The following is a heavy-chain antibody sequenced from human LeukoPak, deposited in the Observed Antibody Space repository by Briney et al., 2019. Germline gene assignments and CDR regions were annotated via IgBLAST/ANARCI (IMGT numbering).Heavy chain of an antibody. V-gene: IGHV1-2*02. CDR1: GYTFTGYY. CDR2: INPNSGGT. CDR3: ARDLTVVVPAAIGY. J-gene: IGHJ4*02. D-gene: IGHD2-2*01. Sequence: ASVKVSCKAPGYTFTGYYMHWVRQAPGQGLEWVGWINPNSGGTNYAQKFQGRVTMTRDTSISTAYMELSRLRSDDTAVYYCARDLTVVVPAAIGYWGQGTLVTVSS.